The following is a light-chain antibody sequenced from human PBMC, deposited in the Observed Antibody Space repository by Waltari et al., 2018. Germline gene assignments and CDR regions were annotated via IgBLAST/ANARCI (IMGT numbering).Light chain of an antibody. V-gene: IGKV1-5*03. J-gene: IGKJ1*01. CDR1: QSISSG. CDR3: QQYNSYSWT. Sequence: DIQMTQSPSTLSASVGDRVIITCRASQSISSGLAWYQQKPGKAPKLLIYKASSLESGVPSRFSGSGSGTEFTLTISNLQPDDFATYYCQQYNSYSWTFGQGTKVEIK. CDR2: KAS.